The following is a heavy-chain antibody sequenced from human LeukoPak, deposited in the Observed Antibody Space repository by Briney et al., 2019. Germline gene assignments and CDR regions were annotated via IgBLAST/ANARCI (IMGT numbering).Heavy chain of an antibody. J-gene: IGHJ4*02. Sequence: ASVKVSCKASGYTFTSYYMHWVRQAPGQGLEWMGIINPSGGSTSYAQKFQGRVTMTRDMSTSTVYMELSSLRSEGAAVYYCAGAHLAIPSYCSGGSCFGGSFDYWGQGTLVTVSS. D-gene: IGHD2-15*01. CDR3: AGAHLAIPSYCSGGSCFGGSFDY. CDR1: GYTFTSYY. CDR2: INPSGGST. V-gene: IGHV1-46*01.